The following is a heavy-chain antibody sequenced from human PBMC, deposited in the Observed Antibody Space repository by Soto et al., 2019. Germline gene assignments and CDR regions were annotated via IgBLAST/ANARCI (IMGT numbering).Heavy chain of an antibody. CDR3: VKEGYYYDSSGYYYGWFDP. Sequence: GGSLRLSRSAPWFTFSSCAIHWVRQAPGKGLDYVSAISRNGGSTDYADSVKGRFTISRDNSKNTLYFQMSSLRAEDTAVYYCVKEGYYYDSSGYYYGWFDPWGQGTLVTVSS. CDR1: WFTFSSCA. V-gene: IGHV3-64D*06. CDR2: ISRNGGST. D-gene: IGHD3-22*01. J-gene: IGHJ5*02.